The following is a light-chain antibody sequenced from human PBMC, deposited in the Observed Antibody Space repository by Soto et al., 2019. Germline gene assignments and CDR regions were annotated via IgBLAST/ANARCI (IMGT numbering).Light chain of an antibody. CDR2: DAS. CDR1: ESIGSW. J-gene: IGKJ1*01. V-gene: IGKV1-5*01. Sequence: DIQMTQSHSTLSASVGDRVTITCRASESIGSWLAWYQQKPGKAPKLLIFDASSLESGVPSRFSGSGSGTDFTLTISSLQPDDFATYYCQHYKMYSPWTFGQGTKVDIK. CDR3: QHYKMYSPWT.